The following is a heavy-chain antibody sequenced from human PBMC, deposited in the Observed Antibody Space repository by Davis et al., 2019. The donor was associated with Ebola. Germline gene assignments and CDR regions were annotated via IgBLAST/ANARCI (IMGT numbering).Heavy chain of an antibody. CDR3: ARRRAGTAPGLDS. V-gene: IGHV6-1*01. J-gene: IGHJ4*02. CDR2: TYYRSKWYN. Sequence: SQTLSLTCVISGDSVSSNSVVWNWIRQSPSRGLEWLGRTYYRSKWYNDYAVSMKSRITINPDTSKNQFSLQLNSVTPEDTAVYYCARRRAGTAPGLDSWGQGTLVTVSS. D-gene: IGHD1-7*01. CDR1: GDSVSSNSVV.